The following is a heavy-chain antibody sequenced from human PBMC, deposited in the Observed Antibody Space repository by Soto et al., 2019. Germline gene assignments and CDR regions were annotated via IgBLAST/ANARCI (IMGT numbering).Heavy chain of an antibody. CDR1: GGSISSSSYY. Sequence: SETLSLTCTVPGGSISSSSYYWGWIRQPPGKGLEWIGSIYYSGSTYYNPSLKSRVTISVDTSKNQFSLKLSSVTAADTAVYYCARLPDRKSTRWLQPEGRYYFDYWGQGTLVTVSS. D-gene: IGHD5-12*01. J-gene: IGHJ4*02. CDR2: IYYSGST. CDR3: ARLPDRKSTRWLQPEGRYYFDY. V-gene: IGHV4-39*01.